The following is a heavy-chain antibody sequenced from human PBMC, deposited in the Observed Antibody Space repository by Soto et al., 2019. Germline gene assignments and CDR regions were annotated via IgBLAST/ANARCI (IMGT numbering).Heavy chain of an antibody. CDR2: ISGDGRVT. CDR3: ARARYFDGYVKGACDN. J-gene: IGHJ4*02. D-gene: IGHD3-9*01. CDR1: GFNFGDYA. Sequence: QVQPVESGGGVVQPGGSLRLSCAASGFNFGDYAMHWVRQAPGKGLEWVAVISGDGRVTFYTDSVKGRFIISRDNSKSTLFLQLNSLRAEDTAVYYCARARYFDGYVKGACDNWGQGILVSVSS. V-gene: IGHV3-30-3*01.